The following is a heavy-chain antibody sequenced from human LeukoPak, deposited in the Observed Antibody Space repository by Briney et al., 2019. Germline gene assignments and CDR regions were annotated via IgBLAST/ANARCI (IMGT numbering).Heavy chain of an antibody. CDR1: GYTFTSYG. D-gene: IGHD3-9*01. CDR2: ISAYNGNT. CDR3: ARGVLRYFDWPVWYYFDY. J-gene: IGHJ4*02. V-gene: IGHV1-18*01. Sequence: GASVKVSCKASGYTFTSYGISWVRQAPGRGLEWMGWISAYNGNTNYAQKLQGRVTMTTDTSTSTAYMELRSLRSDDSAVYYCARGVLRYFDWPVWYYFDYWGQGTLVTVSS.